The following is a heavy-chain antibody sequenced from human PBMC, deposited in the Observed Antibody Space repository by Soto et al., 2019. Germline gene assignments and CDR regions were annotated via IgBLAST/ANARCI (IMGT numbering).Heavy chain of an antibody. Sequence: EVQLVESGGGLVQPGGSLKLSCAASGFTFSASARHWVRQASGKRLEWVGRIRSKSNSYVTAYAASVKGRFTVSRDDSKNTAYLQMMSLTTEDTAVYYCTRSVTGITAHFDYWGLGTLVTVSS. J-gene: IGHJ4*02. CDR1: GFTFSASA. V-gene: IGHV3-73*02. CDR2: IRSKSNSYVT. CDR3: TRSVTGITAHFDY. D-gene: IGHD5-18*01.